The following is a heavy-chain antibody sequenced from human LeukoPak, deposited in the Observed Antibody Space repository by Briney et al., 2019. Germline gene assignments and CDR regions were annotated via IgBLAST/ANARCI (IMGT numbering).Heavy chain of an antibody. V-gene: IGHV4-34*01. D-gene: IGHD6-19*01. J-gene: IGHJ6*03. Sequence: SETLSLTCTVSGGSISGYYWSWIRQPPGKGLEWIGEINHSGSTNYSPSLKSRVTISVDTSKNQFSLKLSSVTAADTAVYYCARAVAGFYYYYYYMDVWGKGTTVTVSS. CDR3: ARAVAGFYYYYYYMDV. CDR2: INHSGST. CDR1: GGSISGYY.